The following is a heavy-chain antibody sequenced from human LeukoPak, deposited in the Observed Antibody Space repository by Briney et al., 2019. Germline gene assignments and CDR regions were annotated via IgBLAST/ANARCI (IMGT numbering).Heavy chain of an antibody. J-gene: IGHJ5*02. V-gene: IGHV1-46*01. CDR2: INPSGGST. CDR3: ARDRGGVKSGSSLSSWFDP. Sequence: ASVKVSCKASGYTFTGYYMHWVRQAPGQGLEWMGWINPSGGSTSYAQKFQGRVTMTRDMSTSTVYMELSSLRSEDTAVYYCARDRGGVKSGSSLSSWFDPWGQGTLVTVSS. D-gene: IGHD1-26*01. CDR1: GYTFTGYY.